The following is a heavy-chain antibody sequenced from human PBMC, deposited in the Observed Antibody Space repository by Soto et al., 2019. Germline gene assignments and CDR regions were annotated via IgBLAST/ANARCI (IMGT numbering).Heavy chain of an antibody. CDR2: INPNSGGT. Sequence: VASVKVSCKASGYTFTGYYMHWVRQAPGQGLEWMGWINPNSGGTNYAQKFQGWVTMTRDTSISTAYMELSRLRSDDTAVYYCATMTADYGDYAFDYWGQGTLVTVSS. CDR1: GYTFTGYY. CDR3: ATMTADYGDYAFDY. D-gene: IGHD4-17*01. J-gene: IGHJ4*02. V-gene: IGHV1-2*04.